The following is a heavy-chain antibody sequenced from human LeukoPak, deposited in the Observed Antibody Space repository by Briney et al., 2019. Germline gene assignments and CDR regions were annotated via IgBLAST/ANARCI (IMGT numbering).Heavy chain of an antibody. CDR1: GGSISSYY. V-gene: IGHV4-59*01. Sequence: SETLSLTCTVSGGSISSYYWSWIRQPPGKGLEWIGFIYYSGTTNYNPSLKSRVTISVDTSKNQFSLKLSSVTAADTAVYYCARGWDYYGSGSSYYYYYMDVWGKGTTVTISS. CDR2: IYYSGTT. J-gene: IGHJ6*03. CDR3: ARGWDYYGSGSSYYYYYMDV. D-gene: IGHD3-10*01.